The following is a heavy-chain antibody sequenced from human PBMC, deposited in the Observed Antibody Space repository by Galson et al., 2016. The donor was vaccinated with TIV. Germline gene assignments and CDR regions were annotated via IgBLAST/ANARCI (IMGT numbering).Heavy chain of an antibody. CDR2: ITGSGYGAYGT. Sequence: SLRLSCAASGFPFSNYVMSWVRQAPGKGLEWVATITGSGYGAYGTSYTDSVKGRFTVSRDNSKSTRFLEMNSLRAEETAVYYCAKDSTYSGGWFWFYWGQGTLVTVSS. D-gene: IGHD6-19*01. CDR1: GFPFSNYV. J-gene: IGHJ4*02. CDR3: AKDSTYSGGWFWFY. V-gene: IGHV3-23*01.